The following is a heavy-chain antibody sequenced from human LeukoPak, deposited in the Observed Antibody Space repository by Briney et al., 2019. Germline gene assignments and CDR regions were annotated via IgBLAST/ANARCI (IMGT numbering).Heavy chain of an antibody. CDR3: ASDPQLQGVAATPYYYYGIDV. V-gene: IGHV1-69*01. CDR1: GGTFSSDA. D-gene: IGHD2-15*01. J-gene: IGHJ6*04. CDR2: LIPVVGTA. Sequence: SVKVSCKASGGTFSSDAICWVPQAPGEGREWMGELIPVVGTANYAQKFQGRVTITADESTSTAYTELSSMRSEDPDVYYCASDPQLQGVAATPYYYYGIDVWCKGPTVTVSS.